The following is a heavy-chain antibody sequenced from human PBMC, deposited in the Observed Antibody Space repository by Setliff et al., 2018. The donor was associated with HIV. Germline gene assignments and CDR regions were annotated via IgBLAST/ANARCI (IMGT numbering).Heavy chain of an antibody. J-gene: IGHJ6*03. Sequence: ASVKVSCKASGYSFINHAIHWVRQAPGQRLEWMGRITGGDGSTRYSQEFQGRVTMTRDTSASTAYMELCSLRSEDMVVYYCASGSNVFWSVDAYPYYFYSFDVWGKGTPVTVSS. CDR3: ASGSNVFWSVDAYPYYFYSFDV. D-gene: IGHD3-3*01. CDR2: ITGGDGST. V-gene: IGHV1-3*03. CDR1: GYSFINHA.